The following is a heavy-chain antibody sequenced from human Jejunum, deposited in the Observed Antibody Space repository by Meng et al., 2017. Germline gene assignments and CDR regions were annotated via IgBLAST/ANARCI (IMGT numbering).Heavy chain of an antibody. Sequence: GGSLRLSCAASGFTFSRFGMHWVRQAPGKGREWLAVVWFDGSKAYYVDSVTGRFTVSRDNSKNMLYLQMNSLRAEDTAVYYCASDDGRNSAAFWGQGTLVTVSS. CDR2: VWFDGSKA. D-gene: IGHD6-25*01. CDR3: ASDDGRNSAAF. CDR1: GFTFSRFG. V-gene: IGHV3-33*01. J-gene: IGHJ4*02.